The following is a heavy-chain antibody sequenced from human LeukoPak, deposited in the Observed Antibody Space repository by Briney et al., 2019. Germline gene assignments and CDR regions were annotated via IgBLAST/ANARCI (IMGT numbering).Heavy chain of an antibody. Sequence: SGPALVKPTQTLTLTCTFSGFSLSTSGMCVSWIRQPPGKALEWLARIDWDDDKYYSTSLKTRYTISKDTSKNQVVLTMTNMDPVDTATYYCARISGSSNFDYWGQGTLVTVSS. CDR3: ARISGSSNFDY. D-gene: IGHD1-26*01. CDR2: IDWDDDK. V-gene: IGHV2-70*11. CDR1: GFSLSTSGMC. J-gene: IGHJ4*02.